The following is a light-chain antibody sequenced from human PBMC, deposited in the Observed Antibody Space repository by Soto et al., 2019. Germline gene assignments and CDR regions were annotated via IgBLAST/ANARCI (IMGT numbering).Light chain of an antibody. CDR3: QQYGRPPWT. Sequence: EIVLTQSPGTLSLSPGERATLSCRASQSVSSNSLAWYEQKPGQAPRLIIYGSSRRAAGIPDSISGRGSGTDFTLTITRLEHEDFAVYYCQQYGRPPWTFGQGTKVEIK. J-gene: IGKJ1*01. CDR2: GSS. V-gene: IGKV3-20*01. CDR1: QSVSSNS.